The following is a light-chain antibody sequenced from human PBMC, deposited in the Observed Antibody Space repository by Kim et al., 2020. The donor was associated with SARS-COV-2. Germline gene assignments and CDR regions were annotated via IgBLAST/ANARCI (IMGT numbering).Light chain of an antibody. CDR1: KLGDKY. CDR3: QAWDSSAWV. J-gene: IGLJ3*02. V-gene: IGLV3-1*01. CDR2: QDN. Sequence: SLFPGLTASITCSGDKLGDKYACWYQQKPGQSPVLVIYQDNKRPSGIPERFSGSNSGNTATLTISGTQAMDEADYYCQAWDSSAWVFGGGTQLTVL.